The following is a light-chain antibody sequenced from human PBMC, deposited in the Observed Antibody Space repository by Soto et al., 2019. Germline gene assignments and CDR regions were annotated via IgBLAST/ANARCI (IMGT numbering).Light chain of an antibody. Sequence: EIVMTQSPATLSVSPGERATLSCRASQSVGTKLAWYQQKHGQAPRLLINGASARATGIPARFSGSGSGTEFILTISSLQSEDFAGYYCQQYNNRWTFGQGTKVEMK. J-gene: IGKJ1*01. CDR1: QSVGTK. CDR2: GAS. V-gene: IGKV3-15*01. CDR3: QQYNNRWT.